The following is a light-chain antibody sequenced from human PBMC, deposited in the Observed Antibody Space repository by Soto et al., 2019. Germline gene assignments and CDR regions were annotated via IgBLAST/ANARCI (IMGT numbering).Light chain of an antibody. CDR2: SND. V-gene: IGLV1-44*01. CDR1: DSNIGSNG. CDR3: AAWDYSLSAYV. Sequence: QSVLTQPPSASGTPGQRVTISCSGSDSNIGSNGVNWYQHLPGMAPKLLTHSNDHRPSGVADRFSGSKSGTSASLTISGPQSEDEAFYYCAAWDYSLSAYVFGTGTKVTVL. J-gene: IGLJ1*01.